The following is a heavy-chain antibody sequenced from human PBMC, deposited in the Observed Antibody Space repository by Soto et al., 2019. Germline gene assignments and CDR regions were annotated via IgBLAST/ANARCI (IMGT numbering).Heavy chain of an antibody. V-gene: IGHV1-69*01. Sequence: QVQLVQSGAEVKKPGSSVKFSCKASGGTFSSYAISWVRQAPGQGLEWMGGIIPIFGTANYAQKFQGRVTIPADESTSTAYMELSSLRSEDTAVYYCARGSKKLRFDILTGYYDYWGQGTLVTVSS. CDR2: IIPIFGTA. CDR1: GGTFSSYA. J-gene: IGHJ4*02. D-gene: IGHD3-9*01. CDR3: ARGSKKLRFDILTGYYDY.